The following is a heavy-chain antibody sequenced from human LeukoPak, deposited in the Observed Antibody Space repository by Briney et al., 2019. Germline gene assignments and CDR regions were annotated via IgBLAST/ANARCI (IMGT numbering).Heavy chain of an antibody. D-gene: IGHD6-6*01. CDR1: GGTFSSYA. Sequence: SVKVSCKASGGTFSSYAISWVRQAPGQGLEWMGGIIPIFGTANYAQEFQGRVTITADESTSTAYMELSSLRSEDTAVYYCARDRDIAARPDYYYYYMDVWGKGTTVTVSS. CDR2: IIPIFGTA. CDR3: ARDRDIAARPDYYYYYMDV. V-gene: IGHV1-69*13. J-gene: IGHJ6*03.